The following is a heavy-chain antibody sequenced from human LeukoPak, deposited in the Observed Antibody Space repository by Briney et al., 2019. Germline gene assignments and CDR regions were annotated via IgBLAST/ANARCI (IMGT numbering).Heavy chain of an antibody. V-gene: IGHV3-53*01. CDR3: ARYYSSGWYDYFDY. CDR2: IYSGGST. CDR1: GFTVSSNY. J-gene: IGHJ4*02. D-gene: IGHD6-19*01. Sequence: GGSLRLSCAASGFTVSSNYMSWVRQAPGKGLEWVSVIYSGGSTYYADSVKGRFTISRDNSKNTLYLQMNSLRAEDTAVYYCARYYSSGWYDYFDYWGQGTLVTVST.